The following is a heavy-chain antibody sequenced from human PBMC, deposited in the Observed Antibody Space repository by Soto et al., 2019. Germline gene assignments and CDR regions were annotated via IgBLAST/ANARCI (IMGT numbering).Heavy chain of an antibody. CDR2: IYYSGRT. CDR1: GASISNYY. Sequence: SKTLSLTCTVPGASISNYYWICIRHPPGKKLEWIRNIYYSGRTNYNPSLKSRVTKTVETSKNQFSLKLYSVTTADTAMYYCGRLQWADYGGIFDPWGQGTLVTVSS. D-gene: IGHD4-17*01. CDR3: GRLQWADYGGIFDP. J-gene: IGHJ5*02. V-gene: IGHV4-59*01.